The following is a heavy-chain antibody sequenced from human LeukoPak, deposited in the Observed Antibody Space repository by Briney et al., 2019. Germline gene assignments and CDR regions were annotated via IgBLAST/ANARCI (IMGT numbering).Heavy chain of an antibody. D-gene: IGHD6-6*01. J-gene: IGHJ4*02. V-gene: IGHV3-23*01. Sequence: GGSLRLSCAASGFTFSSYAMNWVRQAPGKGLEWVSAISGNGDITYYADSVKGRFTISRDNSKNTLYLQMSNLRDEDTAIYYCAKDREEAPIAARRGFDYWGQGTLVTVSS. CDR3: AKDREEAPIAARRGFDY. CDR2: ISGNGDIT. CDR1: GFTFSSYA.